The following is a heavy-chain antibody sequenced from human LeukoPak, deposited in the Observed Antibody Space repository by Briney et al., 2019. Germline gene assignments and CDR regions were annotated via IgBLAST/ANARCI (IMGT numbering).Heavy chain of an antibody. Sequence: PGGSLRLSCAASGFTFSSYAMSWVRQAPGKGLEWVSAISGSGGSTYYADSVRGRFTISRDNSKNTLYLQMNSLRAEDTAVYYCAKVGPDVDTAMVFDYWGREPWSPSPQ. D-gene: IGHD5-18*01. J-gene: IGHJ4*02. CDR3: AKVGPDVDTAMVFDY. CDR1: GFTFSSYA. V-gene: IGHV3-23*01. CDR2: ISGSGGST.